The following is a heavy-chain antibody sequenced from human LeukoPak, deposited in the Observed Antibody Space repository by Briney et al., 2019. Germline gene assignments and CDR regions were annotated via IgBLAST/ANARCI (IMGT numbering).Heavy chain of an antibody. D-gene: IGHD3-3*01. CDR3: ARDNTIFGVVIDY. J-gene: IGHJ4*02. CDR2: ISSSSTI. Sequence: PGGSLRLSCAASGFTFSSYSMNWVRQAPGKGLEWVSYISSSSTIYYADSVKGRFTISRDNAKNSLYLQMNSLRAEDTAVYYCARDNTIFGVVIDYWGQGTLVTVSS. V-gene: IGHV3-48*04. CDR1: GFTFSSYS.